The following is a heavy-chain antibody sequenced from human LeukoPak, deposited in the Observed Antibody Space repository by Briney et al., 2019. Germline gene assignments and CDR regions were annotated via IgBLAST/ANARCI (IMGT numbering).Heavy chain of an antibody. Sequence: SGGSLRLPCAPSEFPFSSYSMNWLRQAPGKGREGLAYISHAGSTILYGHSVKGRFNISRDNAKNSLYLQRNSQRADDTAVYYCSRGVQAVLVSAILDYWGQGTLVTVSS. CDR1: EFPFSSYS. J-gene: IGHJ4*02. CDR3: SRGVQAVLVSAILDY. CDR2: ISHAGSTI. V-gene: IGHV3-48*04. D-gene: IGHD2-21*02.